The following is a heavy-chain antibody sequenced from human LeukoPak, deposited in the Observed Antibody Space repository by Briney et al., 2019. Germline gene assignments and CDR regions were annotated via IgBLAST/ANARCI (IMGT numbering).Heavy chain of an antibody. CDR1: GFTFSSYA. V-gene: IGHV3-23*01. D-gene: IGHD3-22*01. Sequence: GGSLRLSCAASGFTFSSYAMSWVRQAPGKGLEWVSGISGSGDRTDYADSVKGRFTISRDNSKNTLYLQMNSLRAEDTAVYYCAGTYYYDSSGYSYEYWGQGTLVAVSS. J-gene: IGHJ4*02. CDR2: ISGSGDRT. CDR3: AGTYYYDSSGYSYEY.